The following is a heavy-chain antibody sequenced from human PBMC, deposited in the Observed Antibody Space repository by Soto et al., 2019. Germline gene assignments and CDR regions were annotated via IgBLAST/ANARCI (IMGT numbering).Heavy chain of an antibody. CDR1: GFTFSSYA. Sequence: EVQLLESGGGLVQPGGSLRLSCAASGFTFSSYAMSWVRQAPGKGLEWVSAISGSGGSTYYADSVKGRFTISRDNSKNTRYLQMNGLRAVDTAVYYCARDELTGEPGAFDYWGQGTLVTVSS. CDR2: ISGSGGST. CDR3: ARDELTGEPGAFDY. J-gene: IGHJ4*02. D-gene: IGHD7-27*01. V-gene: IGHV3-23*01.